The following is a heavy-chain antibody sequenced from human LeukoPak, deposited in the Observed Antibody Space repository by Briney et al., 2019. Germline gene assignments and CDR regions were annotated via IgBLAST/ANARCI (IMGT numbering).Heavy chain of an antibody. CDR2: ISNSGSYT. V-gene: IGHV3-11*05. Sequence: GGSLRLSCAASGFSFSDNYMSWIRQAPGKGLEWVSYISNSGSYTNYPDSVKGRFTISRDNAKNSLYLQMNSRRAEDTAIYYCARDHSEPGVFFDYWGQGTLVTVSS. J-gene: IGHJ4*02. CDR3: ARDHSEPGVFFDY. CDR1: GFSFSDNY. D-gene: IGHD1-14*01.